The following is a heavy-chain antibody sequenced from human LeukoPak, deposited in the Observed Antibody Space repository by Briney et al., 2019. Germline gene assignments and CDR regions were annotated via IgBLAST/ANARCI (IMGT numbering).Heavy chain of an antibody. Sequence: SETLSLTCTVSGGSVNSGSYYWNWFRQPPGKGLEWIGYISYSGSTNYNPSVKSRVTISVDTSKNQFSLKLSSVTAADTAVYYCARESPYYGSGSRDNWFDPWGQGTLVTVSS. CDR3: ARESPYYGSGSRDNWFDP. D-gene: IGHD3-10*01. CDR1: GGSVNSGSYY. V-gene: IGHV4-61*01. J-gene: IGHJ5*02. CDR2: ISYSGST.